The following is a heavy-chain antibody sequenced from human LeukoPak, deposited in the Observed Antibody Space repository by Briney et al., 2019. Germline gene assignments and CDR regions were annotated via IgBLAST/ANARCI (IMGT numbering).Heavy chain of an antibody. CDR3: ARDATSISASGGYFDL. CDR2: ISSSSSYI. Sequence: PGGSLRLSCAASGFTFSSYSMNWVRQAPGKGLEWVSSISSSSSYIYYADSVKGRFTISRDNAKNLSYLQMDSLRAEDTAVYYCARDATSISASGGYFDLWGRGTLVTVSS. D-gene: IGHD6-6*01. J-gene: IGHJ2*01. CDR1: GFTFSSYS. V-gene: IGHV3-21*06.